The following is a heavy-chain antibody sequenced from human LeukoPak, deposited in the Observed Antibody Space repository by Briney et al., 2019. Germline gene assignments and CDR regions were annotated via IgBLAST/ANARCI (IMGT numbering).Heavy chain of an antibody. D-gene: IGHD3-9*01. CDR2: IYYSGST. J-gene: IGHJ3*02. CDR3: ARRLRYFDWLHYHDAFDI. Sequence: PSETLSLTCTVSGGSISSYYWSWIRQPPGKGLEWIGYIYYSGSTNYNPSLRSRVTISVDTSKNQFSLKLSSVTAADTAVYYCARRLRYFDWLHYHDAFDIWGQGTMVTVSS. CDR1: GGSISSYY. V-gene: IGHV4-59*01.